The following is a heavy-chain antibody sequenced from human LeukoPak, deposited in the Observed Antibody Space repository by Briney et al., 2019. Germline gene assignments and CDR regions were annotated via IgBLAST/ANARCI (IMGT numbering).Heavy chain of an antibody. Sequence: SETLSLTCTVSGGSISSGGYYWSWIRQHPGKGLEWIGYIYYSGSTYYNPSLKSRVTISVDTSKNQFSLKLSSVTAADTAVYYRARDSHRPYKPYFDYWGQGTLVTVSS. D-gene: IGHD3-10*01. V-gene: IGHV4-31*03. CDR1: GGSISSGGYY. CDR3: ARDSHRPYKPYFDY. CDR2: IYYSGST. J-gene: IGHJ4*02.